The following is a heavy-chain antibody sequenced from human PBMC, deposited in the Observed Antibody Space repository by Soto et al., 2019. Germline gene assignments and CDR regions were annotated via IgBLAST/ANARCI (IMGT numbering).Heavy chain of an antibody. V-gene: IGHV1-69*06. D-gene: IGHD3-10*01. CDR1: GGTLSDHG. Sequence: QVQLEQSGAEVKKPGSSVKVSCKASGGTLSDHGVAWLRQAPGQGLEWMGGTIPVFNTAKYAQKFQGRVTVTADKFTNIAYMELSSLRSEETAFYFCARGFYGSGNYYAGPSAFDIWGQGTMVIVSS. CDR3: ARGFYGSGNYYAGPSAFDI. CDR2: TIPVFNTA. J-gene: IGHJ3*02.